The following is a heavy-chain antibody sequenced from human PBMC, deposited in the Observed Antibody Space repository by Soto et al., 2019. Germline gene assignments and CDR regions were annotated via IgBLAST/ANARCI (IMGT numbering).Heavy chain of an antibody. D-gene: IGHD5-18*01. Sequence: GGSLRLSCAASGFTFSSYAMHWVRQAPGKGLEWVAVISYDGSNKYYADSVKGRFTISRDNSKNTLYLQRNSLRAEDTAVYYCARDQSVQVQLWLRYYYYGMDVWGQGTTVTVSS. CDR1: GFTFSSYA. CDR2: ISYDGSNK. CDR3: ARDQSVQVQLWLRYYYYGMDV. V-gene: IGHV3-30-3*01. J-gene: IGHJ6*02.